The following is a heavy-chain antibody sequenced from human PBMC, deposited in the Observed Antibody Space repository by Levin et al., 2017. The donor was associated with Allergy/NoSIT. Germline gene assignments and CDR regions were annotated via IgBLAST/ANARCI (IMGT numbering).Heavy chain of an antibody. D-gene: IGHD5-18*01. V-gene: IGHV3-53*01. J-gene: IGHJ4*02. CDR1: GFTVSSNY. CDR2: IYSGGNT. Sequence: PGGSLRLSCAASGFTVSSNYMTWVRQAPGKGLEWVSLIYSGGNTYYADSVKGRFTISRDNSKNTLSLQMNSLRAEDTAVYYCARGRYSYGYFDYWGQGTLVTVSS. CDR3: ARGRYSYGYFDY.